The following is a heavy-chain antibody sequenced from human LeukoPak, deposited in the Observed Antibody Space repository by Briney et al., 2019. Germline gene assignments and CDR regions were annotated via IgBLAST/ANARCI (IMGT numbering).Heavy chain of an antibody. CDR3: AGGPPTDYYDSSGFYYVFDY. V-gene: IGHV4-34*01. CDR1: GGSFSGYY. D-gene: IGHD3-22*01. Sequence: SETLSLTCAVSGGSFSGYYWSWIRQPPGKGLEWIGEINHSGSTNYNPSLKSRVTISVETSKNKLSLKLRAVTAADTAGYFCAGGPPTDYYDSSGFYYVFDYWGQRTLVTVSS. CDR2: INHSGST. J-gene: IGHJ4*02.